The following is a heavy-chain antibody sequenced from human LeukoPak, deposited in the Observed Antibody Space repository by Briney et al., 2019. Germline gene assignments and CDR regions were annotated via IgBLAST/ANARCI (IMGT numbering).Heavy chain of an antibody. CDR3: ARVLRFLEWFRFDI. J-gene: IGHJ3*02. V-gene: IGHV4-59*12. D-gene: IGHD3-3*01. CDR1: GGSISGYY. CDR2: IYYSGST. Sequence: SETLSLTCTVSGGSISGYYWSWIRQPPGKGLEWIGFIYYSGSTYYNPSLKSRVTISVDTSKNQFSLKLSSVTAADTAVYYCARVLRFLEWFRFDIWGQGTMVTVSS.